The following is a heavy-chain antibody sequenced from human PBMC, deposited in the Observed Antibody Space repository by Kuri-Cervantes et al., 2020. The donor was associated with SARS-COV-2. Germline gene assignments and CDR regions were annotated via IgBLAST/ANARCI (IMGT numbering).Heavy chain of an antibody. CDR1: GYTFTSYA. D-gene: IGHD3-10*01. CDR2: IIPILGIA. Sequence: SVKVSCKASGYTFTSYAMNWVRQAPGQGLEWMGGIIPILGIANYAQKFQGRVTITADKSTSTAYMELSSLRSEDTAVYYCARNMVRGVIIVWFDPWGQGTLVTVSS. CDR3: ARNMVRGVIIVWFDP. J-gene: IGHJ5*02. V-gene: IGHV1-69*10.